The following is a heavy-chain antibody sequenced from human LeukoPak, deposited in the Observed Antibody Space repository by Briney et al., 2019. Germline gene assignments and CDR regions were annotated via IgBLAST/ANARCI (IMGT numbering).Heavy chain of an antibody. J-gene: IGHJ5*02. CDR2: INHSGST. V-gene: IGHV4-34*01. CDR3: ARVDAMVRGATRYKNRNWFDP. Sequence: PSETLSLTCAVYGGSFSGYYWSWIRQPPGKGLGWIGEINHSGSTNYNPSLKSRVTISVDTSKNQFSLKLSSVTAADTAVYYCARVDAMVRGATRYKNRNWFDPWGQGTLVTVSS. CDR1: GGSFSGYY. D-gene: IGHD3-10*01.